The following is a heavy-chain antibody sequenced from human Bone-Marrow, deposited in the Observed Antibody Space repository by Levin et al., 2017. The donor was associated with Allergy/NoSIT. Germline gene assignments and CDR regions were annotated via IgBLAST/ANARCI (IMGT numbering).Heavy chain of an antibody. J-gene: IGHJ5*02. Sequence: SCNVSGASITSYYWNWIRQSPEKGLEWIGSIYDSGSTNYNPSLKSRATISLDTSKNQFSLKLTSVTAADTALYYCARDNGWSSSGHNWFDPWGRGTLVTVSS. CDR1: GASITSYY. CDR2: IYDSGST. D-gene: IGHD6-19*01. V-gene: IGHV4-59*01. CDR3: ARDNGWSSSGHNWFDP.